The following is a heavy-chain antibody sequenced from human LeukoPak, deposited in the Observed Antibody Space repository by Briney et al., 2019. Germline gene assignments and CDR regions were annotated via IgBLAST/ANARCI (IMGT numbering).Heavy chain of an antibody. CDR3: VGMVRGGLTPSDY. J-gene: IGHJ4*02. Sequence: SETLSLTCTVSGGSISSSSYYWGWIRQPPGKGLEWIGSIYYSGSTYYNPSLKSRVTISVDTSKNQFSLKLSSVTAADTAVYYCVGMVRGGLTPSDYWGQGTLVTVSS. V-gene: IGHV4-39*01. CDR1: GGSISSSSYY. D-gene: IGHD3-10*01. CDR2: IYYSGST.